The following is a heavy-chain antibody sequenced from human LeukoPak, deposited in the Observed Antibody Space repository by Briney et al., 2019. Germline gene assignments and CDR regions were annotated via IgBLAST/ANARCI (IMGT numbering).Heavy chain of an antibody. Sequence: ASVKVSCKASGYTFTSYGISWVRQAPGQGLEWMGWISAYNGNTNYAQKLQGRVTMTTDTSTSTAYMELRSLRSEDTAVYYCARRYSSGWYWNAFDIWGQGTMVTVSS. CDR1: GYTFTSYG. J-gene: IGHJ3*02. CDR3: ARRYSSGWYWNAFDI. CDR2: ISAYNGNT. V-gene: IGHV1-18*01. D-gene: IGHD6-19*01.